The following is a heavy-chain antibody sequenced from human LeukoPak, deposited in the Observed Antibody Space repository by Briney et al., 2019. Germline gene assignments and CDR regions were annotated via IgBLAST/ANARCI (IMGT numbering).Heavy chain of an antibody. CDR1: GGSVSSGDYY. D-gene: IGHD3-22*01. V-gene: IGHV4-61*02. Sequence: SETLSLTCTVSGGSVSSGDYYWSWIRQPAGKGLEWIGRILTNERTNYNPSLKSRVTISLDTSKNQFYLKLSSVTAADTAVYYCATSTYHDSSGYYYFDYWGQGTLVTVSS. CDR2: ILTNERT. J-gene: IGHJ4*02. CDR3: ATSTYHDSSGYYYFDY.